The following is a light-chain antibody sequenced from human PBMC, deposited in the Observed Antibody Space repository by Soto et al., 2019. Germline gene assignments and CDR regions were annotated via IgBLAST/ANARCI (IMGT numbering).Light chain of an antibody. J-gene: IGLJ3*02. CDR1: SSDVGGYDY. CDR2: EVT. Sequence: QSVLTPPPSASGSPGRSVTISCTGTSSDVGGYDYVSWFQQHPGKAPKLIIYEVTKRPSGVPDRFSASKSGNTASLTVSGLQAEDEADYYCSSFVAGNNYWVFGGGTQLTVL. V-gene: IGLV2-8*01. CDR3: SSFVAGNNYWV.